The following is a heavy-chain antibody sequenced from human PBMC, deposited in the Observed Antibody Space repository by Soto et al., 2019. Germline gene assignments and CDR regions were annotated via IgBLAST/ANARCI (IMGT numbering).Heavy chain of an antibody. D-gene: IGHD3-9*01. V-gene: IGHV4-31*03. CDR2: IYYSGST. CDR1: GGSISSGGYY. J-gene: IGHJ6*02. CDR3: ARVAYDILTGYDYGMDV. Sequence: SETLSLTCTVSGGSISSGGYYWSWIRQHPGKGLEWIGYIYYSGSTYYNPSLKSRVTISVDTSKNQFSLKLSSVTAADTAVYYCARVAYDILTGYDYGMDVWGQGTTVTVSS.